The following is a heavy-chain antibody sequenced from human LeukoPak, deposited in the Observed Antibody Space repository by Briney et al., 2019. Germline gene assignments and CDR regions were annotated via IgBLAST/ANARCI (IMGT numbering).Heavy chain of an antibody. J-gene: IGHJ6*02. D-gene: IGHD3-10*01. Sequence: PGGSLRLSCATSGFTFSNYWMSWVRQAPGKGLEWVSSISSSSSYIYYADSVKGRFTISRDNAKNSLYLQMNSLRAEDTAVYYCAREPFKGGELTYYYYYGMDVWGQGTTVTVSS. CDR1: GFTFSNYW. CDR2: ISSSSSYI. CDR3: AREPFKGGELTYYYYYGMDV. V-gene: IGHV3-21*01.